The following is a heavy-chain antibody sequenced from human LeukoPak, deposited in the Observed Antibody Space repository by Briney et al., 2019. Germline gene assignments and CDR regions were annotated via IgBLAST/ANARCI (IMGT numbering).Heavy chain of an antibody. Sequence: ASMKVSCKASGYSFTDFGVSWVRQAPGQGLEWMGWISAYNGNTNYAQKFQDRVTMTMDTFASTAYMEMRSLESDDTAVFYCVRDVGDTTMIFFDYWGQGTLVTVSS. CDR1: GYSFTDFG. D-gene: IGHD5-18*01. CDR3: VRDVGDTTMIFFDY. J-gene: IGHJ4*02. CDR2: ISAYNGNT. V-gene: IGHV1-18*01.